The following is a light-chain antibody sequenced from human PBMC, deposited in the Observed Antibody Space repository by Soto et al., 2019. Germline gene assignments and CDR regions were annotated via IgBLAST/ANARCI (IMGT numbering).Light chain of an antibody. Sequence: DIQMTQSPSSLSASVGDTVTLICRASQDISNYLNWFQQKPGKAPKVLIYAASTLRSGVPSRFSGGESGTEFTLTISSLQPEDFATYFCLQSYNFPSSLGPG. CDR2: AAS. CDR1: QDISNY. CDR3: LQSYNFPSS. J-gene: IGKJ3*01. V-gene: IGKV1-39*01.